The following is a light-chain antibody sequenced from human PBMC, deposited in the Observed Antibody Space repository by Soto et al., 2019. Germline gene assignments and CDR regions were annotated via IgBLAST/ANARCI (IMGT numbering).Light chain of an antibody. J-gene: IGKJ5*01. CDR2: DAS. Sequence: EIVLTQSPATLSLSPGERATFSCRASQSVSSYLAWYQQKPGQAPRLLIYDASTRATGIAARFSGSGSRTDFTLTISSREPEDFAVYYCQQHNNWPPSITFGQGTRLEIK. CDR1: QSVSSY. V-gene: IGKV3-11*01. CDR3: QQHNNWPPSIT.